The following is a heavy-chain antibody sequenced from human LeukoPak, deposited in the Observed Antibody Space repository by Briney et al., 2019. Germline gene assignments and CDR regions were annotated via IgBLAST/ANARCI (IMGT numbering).Heavy chain of an antibody. CDR2: IGSSGSYI. Sequence: GGSLRLSCAASGFTFSSYEMNWVRQAPGKGLEWVSSIGSSGSYIYYADSLTGRFTISRDNAKNSLYLQMNSLRAEDTAVYYCTRGGGYFDNWGQGTLVTVSS. CDR1: GFTFSSYE. V-gene: IGHV3-21*01. J-gene: IGHJ4*02. D-gene: IGHD3-3*01. CDR3: TRGGGYFDN.